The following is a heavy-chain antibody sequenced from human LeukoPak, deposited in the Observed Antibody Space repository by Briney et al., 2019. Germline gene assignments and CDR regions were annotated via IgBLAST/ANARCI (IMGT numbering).Heavy chain of an antibody. V-gene: IGHV3-23*01. CDR2: ISGDGDKT. J-gene: IGHJ1*01. CDR3: AKSPSSGWYAEYFQH. CDR1: GFTFSTYA. D-gene: IGHD6-19*01. Sequence: GGSLRLSCAASGFTFSTYATSWVRQAPGKGLEWVSAISGDGDKTYYADSVRGRFTISRDSSKNTLYLQMNSLGAEDTAVYYCAKSPSSGWYAEYFQHWGQGTLVTVSS.